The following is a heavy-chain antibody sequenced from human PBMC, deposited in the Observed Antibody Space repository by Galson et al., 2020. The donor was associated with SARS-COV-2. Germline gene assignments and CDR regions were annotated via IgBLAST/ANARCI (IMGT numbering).Heavy chain of an antibody. V-gene: IGHV4-34*01. Sequence: SETLSLTCAVYGGSFSGYYWSWIRQPPGKGLEWIGEINHSGSTNYNPSLKNRVTISVDTSKNQFSLKLSSVTAADTAVYYCARYNGAAGDYWGQGTLVTVSS. J-gene: IGHJ4*02. CDR3: ARYNGAAGDY. CDR2: INHSGST. D-gene: IGHD6-13*01. CDR1: GGSFSGYY.